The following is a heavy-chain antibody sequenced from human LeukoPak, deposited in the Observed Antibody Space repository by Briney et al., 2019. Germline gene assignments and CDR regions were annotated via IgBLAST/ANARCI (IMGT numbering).Heavy chain of an antibody. J-gene: IGHJ1*01. V-gene: IGHV4-39*07. Sequence: PSETLSLTCTVSGGSISSNDYYWGWIRQPPGKELEWIGTLSYTGSTYYNPSLNSRVTISVDTSKNQFSLKLSSVTAADTAVYYCAREYSSSSAYFQHWGQGTLVTVSS. CDR2: LSYTGST. CDR1: GGSISSNDYY. D-gene: IGHD6-6*01. CDR3: AREYSSSSAYFQH.